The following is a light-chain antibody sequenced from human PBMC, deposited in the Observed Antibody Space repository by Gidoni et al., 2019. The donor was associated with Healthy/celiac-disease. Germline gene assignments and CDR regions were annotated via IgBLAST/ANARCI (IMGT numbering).Light chain of an antibody. V-gene: IGKV3-11*01. Sequence: EIVLTQSPATLSLSPGDRATLSCSAIQSVSSHLAWYQQKPGQAPRLLIYDASNRATGIPARFSGSGSGTDFTLTISSLEPEDFAVYYCQQRSNWPPMYTFGQXTKLEIK. J-gene: IGKJ2*01. CDR2: DAS. CDR3: QQRSNWPPMYT. CDR1: QSVSSH.